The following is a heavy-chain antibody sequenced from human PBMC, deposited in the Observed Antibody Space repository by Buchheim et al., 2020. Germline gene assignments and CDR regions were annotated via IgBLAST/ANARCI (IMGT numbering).Heavy chain of an antibody. CDR2: IKSITDGGTK. J-gene: IGHJ4*02. Sequence: EVQLVESGGGLVMPGGSLRLSCAASGFTFTNVWMSWVRQTPGKGLEWVGRIKSITDGGTKDYAAPVKGRFLISRDDSKNKLHLQMNSLKTEDTAVYYCTTDPRWEFHLDYWGQGTL. CDR1: GFTFTNVW. V-gene: IGHV3-15*01. D-gene: IGHD1-26*01. CDR3: TTDPRWEFHLDY.